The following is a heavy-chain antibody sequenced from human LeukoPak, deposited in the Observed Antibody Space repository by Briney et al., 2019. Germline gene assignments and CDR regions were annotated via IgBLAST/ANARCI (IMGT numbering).Heavy chain of an antibody. CDR1: GYTFTGYY. J-gene: IGHJ6*02. D-gene: IGHD3-3*01. CDR2: INPNSGGT. V-gene: IGHV1-2*04. CDR3: ARAAPVYDFWSGYPRYYYYGMDV. Sequence: GALVKVSCKASGYTFTGYYMHWVRQAPGQGLEWMGWINPNSGGTNYAQKFQGWVTMTRDTSISTAYMELSRLRSDDTAVYYCARAAPVYDFWSGYPRYYYYGMDVWGQGTTVTVSS.